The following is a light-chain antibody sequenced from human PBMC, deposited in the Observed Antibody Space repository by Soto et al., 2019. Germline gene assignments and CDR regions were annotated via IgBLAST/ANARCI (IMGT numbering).Light chain of an antibody. V-gene: IGKV3-15*01. Sequence: EIGMTQSPATLSASPGEGATLSCRASQRVSNNLAWYQQKPGQAPRLLIYGASTRATGVPARFSGSGSGTEFTLTISSLQSEDVAVYYCQQYDNGPRTFGQGTKVEIK. J-gene: IGKJ1*01. CDR2: GAS. CDR1: QRVSNN. CDR3: QQYDNGPRT.